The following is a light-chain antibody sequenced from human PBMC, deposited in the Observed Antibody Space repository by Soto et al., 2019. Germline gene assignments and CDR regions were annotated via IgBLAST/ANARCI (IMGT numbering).Light chain of an antibody. V-gene: IGKV3-20*01. CDR2: DAS. CDR1: QSVSSSY. Sequence: EIVLTQSPGTLSLSPGERATLSCRASQSVSSSYLAWYQQKPGQAPRLLFYDASRRATGIPDRFSGSGSRTDFTLTICRVEPEDFVVYYCQQYGSSPGFTFGPGTKVDIK. CDR3: QQYGSSPGFT. J-gene: IGKJ3*01.